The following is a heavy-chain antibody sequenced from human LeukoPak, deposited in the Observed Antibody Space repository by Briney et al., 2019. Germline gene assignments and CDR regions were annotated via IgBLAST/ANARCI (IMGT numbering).Heavy chain of an antibody. J-gene: IGHJ3*02. V-gene: IGHV1-69*04. CDR1: GGTFSSYT. CDR3: ARDKEGFYDFWSGSNAFDI. CDR2: IIPILGIA. Sequence: GASVKVSCKASGGTFSSYTISWVRQAPGQGLEWMARIIPILGIANYAQKFQGRVTITADKSTSTAYMELSSLRSEDTAVYYCARDKEGFYDFWSGSNAFDIWGQGTMVTVSS. D-gene: IGHD3-3*01.